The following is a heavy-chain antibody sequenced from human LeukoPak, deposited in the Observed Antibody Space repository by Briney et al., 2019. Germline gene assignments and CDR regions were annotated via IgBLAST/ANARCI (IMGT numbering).Heavy chain of an antibody. J-gene: IGHJ4*02. CDR3: AKDRRSGWYFDY. Sequence: PGGSLRLSCAASGFTFSIYSMNWVRQAPGKGLEWVSYISSSSSTIHYADSVKGRFTISRDNSKNTLYLQMNSLRAEDTAVYYCAKDRRSGWYFDYWGQGTLVTVSS. D-gene: IGHD6-19*01. CDR2: ISSSSSTI. CDR1: GFTFSIYS. V-gene: IGHV3-48*01.